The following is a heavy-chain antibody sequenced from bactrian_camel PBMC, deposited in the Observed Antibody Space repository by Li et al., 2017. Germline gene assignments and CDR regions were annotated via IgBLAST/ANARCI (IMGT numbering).Heavy chain of an antibody. Sequence: EVQLVESGGGSVQTGGSLRLSCVASGNAGRWKDVAWFRQAPGKGREGIAGINNAVDTTHYLPSVAGRFTISQDNAENTLYLQMNCLSPEDTAMYYCAADFGPVSWSQGSTGGGYCYTAQDWGRGTQVTVSS. CDR2: INNAVDTT. D-gene: IGHD2*01. V-gene: IGHV3S40*01. J-gene: IGHJ4*01. CDR1: GNAGRWKD. CDR3: AADFGPVSWSQGSTGGGYCYTAQD.